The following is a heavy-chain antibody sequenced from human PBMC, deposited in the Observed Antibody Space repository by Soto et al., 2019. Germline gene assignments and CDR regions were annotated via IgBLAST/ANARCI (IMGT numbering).Heavy chain of an antibody. CDR2: IDPSDSYT. Sequence: PGESLKVSCKGSGYSFTSYWISWVRQMPGKRLDWMGRIDPSDSYTNYSPSFQCHVTISADKSISTAYLQLSSLKASDTAMYYLAGPESPGTKPPGFDRCDQGPLVTV. J-gene: IGHJ5*02. D-gene: IGHD1-1*01. CDR1: GYSFTSYW. V-gene: IGHV5-10-1*01. CDR3: AGPESPGTKPPGFDR.